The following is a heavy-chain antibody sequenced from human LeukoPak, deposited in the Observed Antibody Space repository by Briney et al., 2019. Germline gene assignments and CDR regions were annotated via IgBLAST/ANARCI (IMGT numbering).Heavy chain of an antibody. CDR2: IYGAGAT. D-gene: IGHD6-6*01. J-gene: IGHJ4*02. CDR3: ARLLPASRHYFDY. CDR1: GLTVSSEY. Sequence: PGGSLTLSCAAYGLTVSSEYLAWVRQAPGKGLEWISVIYGAGATYYADSVEGRFTISRDTYNNALYLQINSLRVEDTAVYHCARLLPASRHYFDYWGRGTPVTVSS. V-gene: IGHV3-53*01.